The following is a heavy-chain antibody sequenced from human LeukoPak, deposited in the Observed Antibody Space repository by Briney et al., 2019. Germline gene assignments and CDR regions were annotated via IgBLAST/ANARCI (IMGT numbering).Heavy chain of an antibody. Sequence: ASVKVSCKASGYTFTSYDINWVRQATGQGLEWMGWMNPISGNTGYAQKFQGRVTMTRNTSISTAYMELSSLRSEDTAVYYCARGYCSSTSCYLYYYYMDVWGKGTTVTVSS. CDR1: GYTFTSYD. CDR3: ARGYCSSTSCYLYYYYMDV. J-gene: IGHJ6*03. V-gene: IGHV1-8*01. CDR2: MNPISGNT. D-gene: IGHD2-2*01.